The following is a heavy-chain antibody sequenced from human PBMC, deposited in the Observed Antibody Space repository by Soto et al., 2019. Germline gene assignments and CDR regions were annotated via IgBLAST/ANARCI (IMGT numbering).Heavy chain of an antibody. Sequence: ESGRGVVQPGRSLRLSCAASGFTFSSYGMHWVRQAPGKGLEWVAVIWYDGSNKYYADSVKGRFTISRDNSKNTLYLQMNSLRAEDTAVYYCARTSYSGSYRFDYWGQGTLVTVSS. CDR3: ARTSYSGSYRFDY. J-gene: IGHJ4*02. V-gene: IGHV3-33*01. D-gene: IGHD1-26*01. CDR2: IWYDGSNK. CDR1: GFTFSSYG.